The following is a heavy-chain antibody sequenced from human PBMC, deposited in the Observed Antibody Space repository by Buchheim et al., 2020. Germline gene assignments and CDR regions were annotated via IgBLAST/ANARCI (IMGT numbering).Heavy chain of an antibody. J-gene: IGHJ4*02. Sequence: QVQLVESGGGVVQPGRSLRLSCAASGFTFSSYAMHWVRQAPGKGLEWVAVISYDGSNKYYADSVKGRFTISSDNSKNTLYPQMNSLRAEDTAVYYCARAWGYYDSSGYSDYWGQGTL. CDR2: ISYDGSNK. V-gene: IGHV3-30*04. D-gene: IGHD3-22*01. CDR3: ARAWGYYDSSGYSDY. CDR1: GFTFSSYA.